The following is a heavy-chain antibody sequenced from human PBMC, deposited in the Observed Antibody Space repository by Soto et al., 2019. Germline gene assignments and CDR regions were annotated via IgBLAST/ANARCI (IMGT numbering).Heavy chain of an antibody. CDR1: GFTFNAYT. Sequence: GGSLRLSCAASGFTFNAYTMHWVRQPPGKGLEWVSLISWDGGSTYYADSVKGRFTISRDNSKNSLYLQMNSLRTEDTALYYCAKDSYYDNSGYMDVWGQGTTVTVSS. CDR3: AKDSYYDNSGYMDV. D-gene: IGHD3-22*01. J-gene: IGHJ6*02. CDR2: ISWDGGST. V-gene: IGHV3-43*01.